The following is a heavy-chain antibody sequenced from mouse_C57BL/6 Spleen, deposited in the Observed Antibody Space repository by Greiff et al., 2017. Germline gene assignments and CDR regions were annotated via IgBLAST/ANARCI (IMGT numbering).Heavy chain of an antibody. Sequence: LQQSGPELVKPGASVKISCKASGYAFSSSWMNWVKQRPGKGLEWIGRIYPGDGDTNYNGKFKGKATLTADKSSSTAYMQLSSLTSEDSAVYFCAREGDYYGSSPFAYWGQGTLVTVSA. J-gene: IGHJ3*01. D-gene: IGHD1-1*01. CDR1: GYAFSSSW. CDR3: AREGDYYGSSPFAY. V-gene: IGHV1-82*01. CDR2: IYPGDGDT.